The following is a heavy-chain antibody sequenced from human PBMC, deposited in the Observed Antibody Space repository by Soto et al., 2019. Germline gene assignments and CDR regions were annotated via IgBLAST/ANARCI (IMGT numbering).Heavy chain of an antibody. J-gene: IGHJ6*02. Sequence: QVQLVQSGAEEKKPGASVKVSCKASGYTFTSYAMHWVRQAPGQRLEWMGCINAGNGNTKYSQKFQGRVTITRDTSASTAYMELSSLRSEDPAVYYCARDPIYYGMDVWGQGTTVTVAS. CDR1: GYTFTSYA. V-gene: IGHV1-3*05. CDR3: ARDPIYYGMDV. CDR2: INAGNGNT.